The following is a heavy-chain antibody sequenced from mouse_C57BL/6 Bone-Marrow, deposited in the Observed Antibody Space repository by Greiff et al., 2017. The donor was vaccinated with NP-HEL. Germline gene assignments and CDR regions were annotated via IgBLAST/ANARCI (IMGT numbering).Heavy chain of an antibody. CDR3: ARDYYGRAMDY. J-gene: IGHJ4*01. CDR1: GFTFSDYG. D-gene: IGHD1-2*01. V-gene: IGHV5-15*01. Sequence: EVKLMESGGGLVQPGGSLKLSCAASGFTFSDYGMAWVRQAPRKGPEWVAFISNLAYSIYYADTVTGRLTSSRENAKNTLYLEMSSLRSEDTAMYYCARDYYGRAMDYWGQGTSVTVSS. CDR2: ISNLAYSI.